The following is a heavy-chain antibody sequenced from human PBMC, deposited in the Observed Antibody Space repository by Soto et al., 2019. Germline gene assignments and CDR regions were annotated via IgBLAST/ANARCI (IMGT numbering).Heavy chain of an antibody. D-gene: IGHD6-19*01. CDR1: GGSISSSNW. Sequence: NPSETLSLTCAVSGGSISSSNWWSWVRQPPGKGLEWIGEIYHSGSINYNPSLKSRVTIPVDKSKNQFSLKLSSVTAADTAVYYCAITGIAVAGGTSVWGQGTLVTVSS. V-gene: IGHV4-4*02. CDR3: AITGIAVAGGTSV. J-gene: IGHJ4*02. CDR2: IYHSGSI.